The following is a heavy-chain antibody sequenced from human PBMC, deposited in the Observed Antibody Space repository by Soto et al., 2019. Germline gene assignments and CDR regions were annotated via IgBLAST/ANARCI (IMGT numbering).Heavy chain of an antibody. J-gene: IGHJ6*02. V-gene: IGHV3-48*03. CDR3: ARDIDNRVYYYGLDV. D-gene: IGHD1-20*01. CDR2: ISNSGNTI. Sequence: PGGSLRLSCVASGCVFKNYEINCVRQAPGKGLEWISYISNSGNTIYVADSMRGRFTISRDNAKNSLFLQMNSLRADDTAVYYCARDIDNRVYYYGLDVWGQGTTVTVSS. CDR1: GCVFKNYE.